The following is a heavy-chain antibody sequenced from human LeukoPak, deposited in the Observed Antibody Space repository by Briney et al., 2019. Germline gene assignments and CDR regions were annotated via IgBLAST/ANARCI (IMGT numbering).Heavy chain of an antibody. D-gene: IGHD3-10*01. CDR3: ARQGTLDY. CDR1: GYSFPNYW. V-gene: IGHV5-51*01. Sequence: GESPKISCKGSGYSFPNYWINWVRQMPGKGLEWMGTIYPGDSDTRYSPSFQGQVTISADKSISTAYLQWNSLKASDTAMYYCARQGTLDYWGQGTLVTVSS. CDR2: IYPGDSDT. J-gene: IGHJ4*02.